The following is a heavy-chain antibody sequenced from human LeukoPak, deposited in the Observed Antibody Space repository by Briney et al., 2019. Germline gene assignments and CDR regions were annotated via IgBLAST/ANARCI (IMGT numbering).Heavy chain of an antibody. CDR3: ARGPYSSNWYVDY. J-gene: IGHJ4*02. CDR2: ISRTGNSI. Sequence: GGSLRLSCAASGFTFSSYRMNWVRQAPGKGLEWISYISRTGNSIYYADSVKGRFTVSRDSAKNSLYLQMNSLRAEDTAVYYCARGPYSSNWYVDYWGQGTLVTVAS. CDR1: GFTFSSYR. V-gene: IGHV3-48*03. D-gene: IGHD6-13*01.